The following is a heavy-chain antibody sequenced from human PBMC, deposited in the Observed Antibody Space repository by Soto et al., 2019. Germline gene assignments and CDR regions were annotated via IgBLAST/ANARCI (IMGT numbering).Heavy chain of an antibody. CDR3: ARSFTKSRRGGVAFDY. J-gene: IGHJ4*02. Sequence: QVQLVQSGAEVKKPGSSVKVSCTASGGTVSTFPINWVRQAPGQGLEWMGGIIPFDGTTKYAEKFQGRLTITADTSTGTAYMDLGSLRSEDTAVYYCARSFTKSRRGGVAFDYWGQGTLLTVSP. D-gene: IGHD3-3*01. V-gene: IGHV1-69*06. CDR1: GGTVSTFP. CDR2: IIPFDGTT.